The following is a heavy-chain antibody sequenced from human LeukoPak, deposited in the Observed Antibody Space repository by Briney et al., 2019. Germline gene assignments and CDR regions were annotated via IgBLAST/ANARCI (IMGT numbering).Heavy chain of an antibody. J-gene: IGHJ5*02. CDR2: ITSDSSTM. V-gene: IGHV3-48*01. D-gene: IGHD4-11*01. Sequence: GGSLRLSCAASGFTFSSYAMSWVRQTPGQGLEWVSYITSDSSTMFYADSVKGRFTASRDNAENSMYLQMNSLRAEDTAVYYCARVALRPIDYSNPEFDPWGQGTLVTVSS. CDR3: ARVALRPIDYSNPEFDP. CDR1: GFTFSSYA.